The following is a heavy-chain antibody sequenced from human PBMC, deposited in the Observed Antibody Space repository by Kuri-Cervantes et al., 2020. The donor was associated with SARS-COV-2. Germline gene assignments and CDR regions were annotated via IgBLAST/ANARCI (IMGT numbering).Heavy chain of an antibody. CDR1: GGTFSSYT. V-gene: IGHV1-69*04. D-gene: IGHD6-13*01. CDR3: ARDEGIAAAGPNYYYYGMDV. CDR2: IIPILGIA. Sequence: SVKVSCKASGGTFSSYTISWVRQAPGQGLEWMGRIIPILGIANYAQKFQGRVTITADKSTSTAYMELSSLRSKDTAVYYCARDEGIAAAGPNYYYYGMDVWGQGTTVTVSS. J-gene: IGHJ6*02.